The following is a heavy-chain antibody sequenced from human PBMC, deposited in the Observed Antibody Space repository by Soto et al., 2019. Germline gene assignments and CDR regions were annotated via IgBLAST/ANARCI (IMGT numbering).Heavy chain of an antibody. V-gene: IGHV3-74*01. CDR2: INSDGSST. CDR1: GFTFSSYW. J-gene: IGHJ4*02. CDR3: ARDQRYCSGGSCYKMAY. Sequence: GGSLRLSCAASGFTFSSYWMHWVRQAPGKGLVWVSRINSDGSSTSYADTEKGRFTISRDNAKNTLYLQMNSMRDEDTAVYYCARDQRYCSGGSCYKMAYWGQGTLVTVSS. D-gene: IGHD2-15*01.